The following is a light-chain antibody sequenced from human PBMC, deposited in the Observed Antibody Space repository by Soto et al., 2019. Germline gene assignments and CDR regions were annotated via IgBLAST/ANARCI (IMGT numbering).Light chain of an antibody. Sequence: QSALTQPASVSGSPGQSITISCTGTSSDVGGYKLVSWYQQHPGKAPKVLLYEGSERPSGVSDRFSGSKSGNTASLTISGLQAEDEADYYCCSYAGSTTWVFGGGTKLPVL. CDR3: CSYAGSTTWV. CDR1: SSDVGGYKL. J-gene: IGLJ3*02. CDR2: EGS. V-gene: IGLV2-23*01.